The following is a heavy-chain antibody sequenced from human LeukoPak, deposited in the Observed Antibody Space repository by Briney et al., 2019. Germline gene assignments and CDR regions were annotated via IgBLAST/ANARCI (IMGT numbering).Heavy chain of an antibody. CDR3: ASQTDFWSGYYYYYGMDV. CDR2: ISGSGGST. D-gene: IGHD3-3*01. J-gene: IGHJ6*02. V-gene: IGHV3-23*01. CDR1: GFTFSSYA. Sequence: TGGSLRLPCAASGFTFSSYAMSWVRQAPGKGLEWVSAISGSGGSTYYADSVKGRFTISRDNSKNTLYLQMNSLRAEDTAVYYCASQTDFWSGYYYYYGMDVWGQGTTVTVSS.